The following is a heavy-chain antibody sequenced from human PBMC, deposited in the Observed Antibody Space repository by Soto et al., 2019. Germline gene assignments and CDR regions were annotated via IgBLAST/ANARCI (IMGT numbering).Heavy chain of an antibody. Sequence: PGGSLRLSCAASGFTFSSYAMRWVRQAPGKGLEWVSAISGSGGSTYYADSVKGRFTISRDNSKSTLYLQMNSLRAEDTAVYYCAKDGRVTSMTDDYWGQGTLVTVSS. CDR1: GFTFSSYA. D-gene: IGHD5-18*01. CDR3: AKDGRVTSMTDDY. CDR2: ISGSGGST. J-gene: IGHJ4*02. V-gene: IGHV3-23*01.